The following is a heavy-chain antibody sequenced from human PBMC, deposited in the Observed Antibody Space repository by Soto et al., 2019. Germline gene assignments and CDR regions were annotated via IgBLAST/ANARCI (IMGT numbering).Heavy chain of an antibody. Sequence: PSETLSLTCTVSGGSISSYYWSWIRQPPGKGLEWIGYIYYSGSTNYNPSLKSRVTISVDTSKNQFSLKLSSVTAADTAVYYCARETRGGSWYWVDPWGQGTLVTVSS. J-gene: IGHJ5*02. V-gene: IGHV4-59*01. CDR2: IYYSGST. CDR1: GGSISSYY. D-gene: IGHD6-13*01. CDR3: ARETRGGSWYWVDP.